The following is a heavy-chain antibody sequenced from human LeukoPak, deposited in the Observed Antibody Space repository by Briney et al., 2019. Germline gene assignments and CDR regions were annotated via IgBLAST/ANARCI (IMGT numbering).Heavy chain of an antibody. J-gene: IGHJ4*02. CDR2: IYSGGST. D-gene: IGHD2-2*01. CDR3: ARSRRDCSSTSCYLAH. V-gene: IGHV3-53*01. CDR1: GFTVSSNY. Sequence: GGSLRLSCAASGFTVSSNYMSWVRQAPGKGLEWVSVIYSGGSTYYADSVKGRFTISRDNSKNTLYLQMNSLRAEDTAVYYCARSRRDCSSTSCYLAHWGQGTLVTVSS.